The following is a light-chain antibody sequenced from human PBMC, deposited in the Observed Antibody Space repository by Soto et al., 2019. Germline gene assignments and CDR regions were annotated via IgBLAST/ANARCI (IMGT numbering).Light chain of an antibody. CDR1: SSDVGGYNY. CDR2: DVS. Sequence: QSVLTQPASVSGFPGQSITISCTGTSSDVGGYNYVSWYQQHPGKAPKLMIYDVSNRPSGVSNRFSGSKSGNTASLTISGLQAEDEADYYCSSYTSSSTLGFVFGTGTKVTVL. CDR3: SSYTSSSTLGFV. J-gene: IGLJ1*01. V-gene: IGLV2-14*01.